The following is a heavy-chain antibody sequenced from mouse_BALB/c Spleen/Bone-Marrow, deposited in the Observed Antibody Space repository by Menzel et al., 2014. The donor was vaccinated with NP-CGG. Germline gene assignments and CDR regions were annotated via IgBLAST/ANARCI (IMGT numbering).Heavy chain of an antibody. CDR1: GSNIKDTY. V-gene: IGHV14-3*02. J-gene: IGHJ1*01. CDR2: IDPANGYT. D-gene: IGHD2-14*01. Sequence: VQLKESGAELVKPGASVKLSCIASGSNIKDTYMHWVKQRPEQGLEWIGRIDPANGYTKYDPKFQGKATITADTSSNTAYLQLSSLTSEDTAVYYCARLGYRYGYWFFDVWGAGTTVTVSS. CDR3: ARLGYRYGYWFFDV.